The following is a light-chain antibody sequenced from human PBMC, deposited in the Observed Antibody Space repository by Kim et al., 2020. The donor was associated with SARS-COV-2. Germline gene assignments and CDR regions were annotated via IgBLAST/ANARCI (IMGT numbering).Light chain of an antibody. CDR3: QVWDDGSDLVV. J-gene: IGLJ2*01. CDR1: NIGRKS. Sequence: SYELTQPPSVSVAPEKTAIITCGANNIGRKSVNWYRQKPGQAPVLVVYDNSDRPSEFPERFSGSNSENTATLTISRVEGGDEDVDYCQVWDDGSDLVVFGGGTQLTVL. CDR2: DNS. V-gene: IGLV3-21*03.